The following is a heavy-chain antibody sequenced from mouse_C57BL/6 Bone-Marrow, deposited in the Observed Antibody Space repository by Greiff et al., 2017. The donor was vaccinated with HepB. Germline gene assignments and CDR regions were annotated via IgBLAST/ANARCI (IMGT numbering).Heavy chain of an antibody. J-gene: IGHJ3*01. V-gene: IGHV1-4*01. Sequence: QVQLQQSGAELARPGASVKMSCKASGYTFTSYTMHWVKQRPGQGLEWIGYINPSSGYTKYNQKFKDKATLTADKSSSTAYMPLSSLTSEDSAVYYCARDPPGFAYWGQGTLVTVSA. CDR3: ARDPPGFAY. CDR2: INPSSGYT. CDR1: GYTFTSYT.